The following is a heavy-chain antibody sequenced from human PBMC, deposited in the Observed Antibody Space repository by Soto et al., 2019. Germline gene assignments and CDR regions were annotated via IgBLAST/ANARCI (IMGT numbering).Heavy chain of an antibody. CDR2: GYHNGNA. D-gene: IGHD3-3*01. CDR1: GGSISTPCYS. Sequence: SETLSLTYTVSGGSISTPCYSWSWIRQPPGKAPEWIGYGYHNGNAYPKPSLKRRVTISLDGAKNQFSLKMTSVNAADTGTYYCAARPDFSYGFDVWGPGTTVTVSS. CDR3: AARPDFSYGFDV. J-gene: IGHJ6*02. V-gene: IGHV4-30-2*01.